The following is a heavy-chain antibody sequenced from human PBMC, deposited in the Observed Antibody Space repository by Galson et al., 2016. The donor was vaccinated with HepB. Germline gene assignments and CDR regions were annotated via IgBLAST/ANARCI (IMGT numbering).Heavy chain of an antibody. CDR1: GGSFTNNNW. V-gene: IGHV4-4*02. J-gene: IGHJ4*02. CDR2: MYHSGYT. D-gene: IGHD7-27*01. CDR3: VRVWGKYFDY. Sequence: LSLTCAVSGGSFTNNNWWSWVRQPPGKGLEWIGEMYHSGYTNYDPSLKSRVTMSVDKSKNQFALRLFVVTAADTAVYHCVRVWGKYFDYWGQGALVTVSS.